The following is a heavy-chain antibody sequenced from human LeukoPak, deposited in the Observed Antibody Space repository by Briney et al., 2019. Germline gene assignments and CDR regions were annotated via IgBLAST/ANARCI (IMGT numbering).Heavy chain of an antibody. Sequence: SLRLSCAASGFTFDDYAMHWVRQAPGKGLEWVSGISWNSGSIGYADSVKGRFTISRDNAKNSLYLQMNSLRAEDTALYYCAKDMFSRDGSNRFDYWGQGTLVTVSS. CDR1: GFTFDDYA. V-gene: IGHV3-9*01. CDR3: AKDMFSRDGSNRFDY. CDR2: ISWNSGSI. J-gene: IGHJ4*02. D-gene: IGHD5-24*01.